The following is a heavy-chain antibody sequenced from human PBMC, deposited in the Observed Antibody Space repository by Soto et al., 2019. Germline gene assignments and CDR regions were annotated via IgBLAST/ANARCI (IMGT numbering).Heavy chain of an antibody. CDR3: ARGSSGGSRGYYFDY. D-gene: IGHD6-19*01. J-gene: IGHJ4*02. V-gene: IGHV4-59*01. CDR2: IYYSGST. Sequence: SETLSLTCTVSGGSISSYYWSWIRQPPGKGLEWIGYIYYSGSTTYNPSLKSRVTISVDTSKNQFSLKLSSVTAADTAVYYCARGSSGGSRGYYFDYWGQGTLVTVSS. CDR1: GGSISSYY.